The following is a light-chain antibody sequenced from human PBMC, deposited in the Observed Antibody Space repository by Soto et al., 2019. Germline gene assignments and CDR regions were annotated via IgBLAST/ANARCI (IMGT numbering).Light chain of an antibody. CDR1: QSISSW. CDR3: QQYNSYWR. Sequence: ARGTSTCRASQSISSWLAWYQQKPGKAPKLLIYDASSLESGVPSRFSGSGSGTEFSLTISSLQPADFATYYCQQYNSYWRFGQGTKVDIK. J-gene: IGKJ1*01. CDR2: DAS. V-gene: IGKV1-5*01.